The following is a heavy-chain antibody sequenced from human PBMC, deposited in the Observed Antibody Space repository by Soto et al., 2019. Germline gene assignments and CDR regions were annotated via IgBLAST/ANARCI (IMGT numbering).Heavy chain of an antibody. CDR3: ASDLSLTRASGTYFVY. CDR2: INPSAGST. D-gene: IGHD3-16*02. J-gene: IGHJ4*02. CDR1: GYTFTNHY. V-gene: IGHV1-46*01. Sequence: QVQLVQSGAEVKKPGASVKVSCMASGYTFTNHYIHWVRQAPGQGLEYMGIINPSAGSTSSVQRIQGRITMTIDTSTSTVYLELTSLTSDDTAVYYCASDLSLTRASGTYFVYWGPGTIVMVSS.